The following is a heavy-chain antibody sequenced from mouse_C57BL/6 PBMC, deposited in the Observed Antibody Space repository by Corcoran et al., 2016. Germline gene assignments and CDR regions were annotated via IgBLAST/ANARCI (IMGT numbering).Heavy chain of an antibody. V-gene: IGHV9-3*01. CDR2: INTYSGVP. J-gene: IGHJ1*03. CDR1: GYTFTTYG. D-gene: IGHD2-4*01. CDR3: ARRVYDYDWYFDV. Sequence: QIQLVQSGPELKKPGETVKISCKASGYTFTTYGMSWVKQAPGKGLKWMGWINTYSGVPTYADDFKGRFAFSLETSASTAYLQINNLKNEDTATYFCARRVYDYDWYFDVWGTGTTVTVSS.